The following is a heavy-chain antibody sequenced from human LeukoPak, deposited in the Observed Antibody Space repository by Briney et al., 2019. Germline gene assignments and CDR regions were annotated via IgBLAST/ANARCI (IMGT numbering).Heavy chain of an antibody. V-gene: IGHV3-30-3*02. CDR3: AKSSGIAGATPFDY. Sequence: GGSLRLSCAASGFTFSSYAMHWVRQAPGKGLEWVAVISYDGSNKYYADSVKGRFTISRDNSKNTLDLQMNSLRTDDTAIYYCAKSSGIAGATPFDYWGQGILVTVSS. D-gene: IGHD1-26*01. J-gene: IGHJ4*02. CDR2: ISYDGSNK. CDR1: GFTFSSYA.